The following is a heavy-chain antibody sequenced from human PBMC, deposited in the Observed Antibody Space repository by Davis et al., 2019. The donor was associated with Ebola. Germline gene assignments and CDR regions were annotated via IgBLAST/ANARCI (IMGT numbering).Heavy chain of an antibody. Sequence: GESLKISCAASGFTFSTYGMSWVRQAPGKGLEWVGRIKSKTDGETTDYAAPVKGRFTISRDDSKNTLYLQMNSLKTEDTAVYYCTTDPGIVITFGGVIKYYGMDVWGQGTTVTVSS. CDR3: TTDPGIVITFGGVIKYYGMDV. CDR1: GFTFSTYG. CDR2: IKSKTDGETT. V-gene: IGHV3-15*01. J-gene: IGHJ6*02. D-gene: IGHD3-16*02.